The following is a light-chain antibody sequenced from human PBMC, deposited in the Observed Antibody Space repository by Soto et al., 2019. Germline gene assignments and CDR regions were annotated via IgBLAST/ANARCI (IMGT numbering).Light chain of an antibody. Sequence: QPVLTQPASVSGSPGQSITISCSGTSSDVGGYNYVSWYQQYPGKAPKLMIYEVTSRPSGVSNRFSGSKSGNTASLTISGLQAEDEADYYCSSYTSIGTVVFGGGTKLTVL. V-gene: IGLV2-14*01. J-gene: IGLJ2*01. CDR1: SSDVGGYNY. CDR3: SSYTSIGTVV. CDR2: EVT.